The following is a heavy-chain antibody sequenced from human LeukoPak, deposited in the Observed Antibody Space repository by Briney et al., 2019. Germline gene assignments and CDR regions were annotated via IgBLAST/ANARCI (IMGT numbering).Heavy chain of an antibody. CDR2: ISNSGSYT. V-gene: IGHV3-11*03. Sequence: GGALRLSCAASGFTFSDEYMSWIRQAPGKGLEWVSYISNSGSYTNYADSVKGRFTISRDNAKNSLYLQMNSLRAEDTAVYYCTRPGYCSGGSCYFGAFDIWGQGTMVTVSS. J-gene: IGHJ3*02. D-gene: IGHD2-15*01. CDR1: GFTFSDEY. CDR3: TRPGYCSGGSCYFGAFDI.